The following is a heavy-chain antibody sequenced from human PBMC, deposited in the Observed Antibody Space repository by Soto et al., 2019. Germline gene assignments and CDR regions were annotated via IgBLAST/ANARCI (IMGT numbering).Heavy chain of an antibody. D-gene: IGHD1-26*01. J-gene: IGHJ4*02. CDR3: ARLSGARSPANF. Sequence: GESLKISCKGSGYSFTDYWIGWVRQMPGKGLEWMGIIYPGDSDTRYNPSFQGRVTISADKSITTAYLQWRSLKASDTAMYFCARLSGARSPANFWGQGTLVTVS. CDR1: GYSFTDYW. CDR2: IYPGDSDT. V-gene: IGHV5-51*01.